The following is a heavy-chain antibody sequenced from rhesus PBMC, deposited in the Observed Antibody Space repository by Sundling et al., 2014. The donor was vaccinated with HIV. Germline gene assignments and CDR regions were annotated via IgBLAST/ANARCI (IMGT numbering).Heavy chain of an antibody. CDR3: ASQASPSYYTSPYSRGNFDY. V-gene: IGHV4-99*01. D-gene: IGHD3-28*01. CDR2: VSGSSGNT. Sequence: QLQESGPGLVKPSETLSLTCAVSGYSITSGYYWGWIRQPPGKGLEYIGYVSGSSGNTYYNPSLKSRVTISKDTSRNQFSLKLTSVTAGDTAVYYCASQASPSYYTSPYSRGNFDYWGQGVLVTVSS. J-gene: IGHJ4*01. CDR1: GYSITSGYY.